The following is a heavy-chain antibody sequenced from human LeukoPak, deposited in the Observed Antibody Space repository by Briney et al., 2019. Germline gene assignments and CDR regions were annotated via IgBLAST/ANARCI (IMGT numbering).Heavy chain of an antibody. CDR2: IAYDGSYK. J-gene: IGHJ3*02. V-gene: IGHV3-30*03. CDR3: AREDMTTVTTRWAFDI. D-gene: IGHD4-17*01. CDR1: GFTFTSYG. Sequence: GGSLRLSCAASGFTFTSYGMHWVRQAPGKGLEWVSFIAYDGSYKLYADSVKGRFTISRDDSRNMLYLEVTGLRAEDAAVYYCAREDMTTVTTRWAFDIWGQGSMVTVSS.